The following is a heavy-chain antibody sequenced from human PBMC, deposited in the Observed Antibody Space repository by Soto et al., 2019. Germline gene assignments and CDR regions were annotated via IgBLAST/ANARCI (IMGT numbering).Heavy chain of an antibody. Sequence: LLKSGAEVKKPGSSVKVACKASGGNPRNSAISWWRQAPGQGLEWMGGIIPGFGIISHAQNFQGRVTITADESTSTAYMELSSLRSEDTAVYFCAGGRIVVAGSSAYYSMDVWGQGTTVTVSS. D-gene: IGHD6-19*01. CDR3: AGGRIVVAGSSAYYSMDV. CDR2: IIPGFGII. V-gene: IGHV1-69*01. J-gene: IGHJ6*02. CDR1: GGNPRNSA.